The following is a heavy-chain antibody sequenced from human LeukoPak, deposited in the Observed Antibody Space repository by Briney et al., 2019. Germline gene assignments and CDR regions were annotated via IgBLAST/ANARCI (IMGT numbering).Heavy chain of an antibody. D-gene: IGHD6-13*01. CDR2: IYHSGST. CDR1: GYSISSGYY. CDR3: ARAEQLVQDFDP. V-gene: IGHV4-38-2*02. Sequence: SETLSLTCTVSGYSISSGYYWGWIRQPPGKGLEWIGSIYHSGSTYYNPSLKSRVTISVDTSKNQFSLKLSSVTAADTAVYYCARAEQLVQDFDPWGQGTLVTVSS. J-gene: IGHJ5*02.